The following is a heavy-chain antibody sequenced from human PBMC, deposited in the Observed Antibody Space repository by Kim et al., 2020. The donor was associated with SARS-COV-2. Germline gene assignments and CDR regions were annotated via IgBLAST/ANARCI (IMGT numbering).Heavy chain of an antibody. V-gene: IGHV4-31*03. Sequence: LSLTCTASSASISSGDCYWSWIRQYPGKGLEWIGYIYYSGSTYYSLSLKSRVTISVDRSQNQFSLRLNSVTAADTAVYYCARGKGYSSTPHYYYYGMDVWGQGTTVTVSS. CDR2: IYYSGST. CDR1: SASISSGDCY. J-gene: IGHJ6*02. D-gene: IGHD6-13*01. CDR3: ARGKGYSSTPHYYYYGMDV.